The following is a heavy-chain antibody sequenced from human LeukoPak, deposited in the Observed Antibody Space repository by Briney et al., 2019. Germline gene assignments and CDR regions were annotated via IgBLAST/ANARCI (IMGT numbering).Heavy chain of an antibody. D-gene: IGHD3-10*01. CDR3: ARGRWFGESPWDS. Sequence: ASVKVSCKVSGYTLTELSVHWVRQAPGKGLEWMGNFDPKDGDTIYAQRFQGRVTMTEDTSTHTAYMELSSLRSDDTAVYYCARGRWFGESPWDSWGQGTLVTVSS. V-gene: IGHV1-24*01. J-gene: IGHJ4*02. CDR1: GYTLTELS. CDR2: FDPKDGDT.